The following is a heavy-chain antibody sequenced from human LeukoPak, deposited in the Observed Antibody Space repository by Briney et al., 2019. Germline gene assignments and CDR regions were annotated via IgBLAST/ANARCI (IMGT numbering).Heavy chain of an antibody. Sequence: ASVKVSCKASGGTFSSYAISWVRQAPGQGLEWMGGIIPIFGTANYAQKFQGGVTITADESTSTAYMELSSLRSEDTAVYYCARSTVTTTNWFDPWGQGTLVTVSS. CDR1: GGTFSSYA. D-gene: IGHD4-11*01. J-gene: IGHJ5*02. CDR3: ARSTVTTTNWFDP. CDR2: IIPIFGTA. V-gene: IGHV1-69*13.